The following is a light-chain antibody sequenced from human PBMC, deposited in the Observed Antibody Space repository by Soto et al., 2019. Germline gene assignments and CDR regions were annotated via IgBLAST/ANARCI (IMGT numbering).Light chain of an antibody. J-gene: IGKJ1*01. Sequence: EIVLTQSTATLSLSPGERATLSCRASQSVSSYLAWYQQKPGQAPRLLIYDASNRATSITARFSRSGSGTVFALTISCLGPEDFAVYYSQLRSNWPPWTFGQGTKVEIK. CDR3: QLRSNWPPWT. V-gene: IGKV3-11*01. CDR1: QSVSSY. CDR2: DAS.